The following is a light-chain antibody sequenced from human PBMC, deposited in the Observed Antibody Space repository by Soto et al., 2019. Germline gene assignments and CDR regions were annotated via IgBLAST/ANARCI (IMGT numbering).Light chain of an antibody. Sequence: EIVLTQSPATLSLSPGERATLSCRASQSVSSYLAWYQQKPGQAPRLLIYDASNRATGIPARFSGSGSGTDFTLTICSLEPEDFAVYYCQQRSNWPGTFGQGTKVEIE. CDR1: QSVSSY. J-gene: IGKJ1*01. CDR3: QQRSNWPGT. CDR2: DAS. V-gene: IGKV3-11*01.